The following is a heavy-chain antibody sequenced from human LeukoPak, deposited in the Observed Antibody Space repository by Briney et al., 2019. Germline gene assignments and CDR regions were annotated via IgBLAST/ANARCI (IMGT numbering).Heavy chain of an antibody. Sequence: ASVKVSCKASGDTFSSYAISWVRQAPGQGLEWMGRILPILGIANYAQKFQSRVTITADKSTSTAYMELSSLRSEDTAVYYCARTHRVQLVRPDYGMDVWGQGTTVTVSS. V-gene: IGHV1-69*04. D-gene: IGHD1-1*01. CDR1: GDTFSSYA. CDR2: ILPILGIA. J-gene: IGHJ6*02. CDR3: ARTHRVQLVRPDYGMDV.